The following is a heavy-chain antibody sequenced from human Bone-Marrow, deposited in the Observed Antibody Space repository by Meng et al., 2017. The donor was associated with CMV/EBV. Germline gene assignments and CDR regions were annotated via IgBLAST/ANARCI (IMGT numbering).Heavy chain of an antibody. CDR2: INPNSGDT. CDR3: AKGERMDV. V-gene: IGHV1-2*06. Sequence: ASVKVSCKAFGDIFTGYYIHWVRQAPGQGLEWMGRINPNSGDTIYAQRFQGRVTMTRATSISTAYMELNRLQSDDTAVYYCAKGERMDVWGQGTTVTVSS. CDR1: GDIFTGYY. J-gene: IGHJ6*02.